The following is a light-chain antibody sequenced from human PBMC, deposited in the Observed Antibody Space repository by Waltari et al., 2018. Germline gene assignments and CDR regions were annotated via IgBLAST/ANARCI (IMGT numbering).Light chain of an antibody. V-gene: IGLV2-23*02. J-gene: IGLJ2*01. Sequence: QSALTQPASVSGSPGQSITISCTGTSSDVGSHNLVSWYHQHPGKAPKLMLYEVSKRPSGVSTRCSGSKSGNTASLTISGLQAEDEADYYCCSHAGSSTVVFGGGTKLTVL. CDR2: EVS. CDR3: CSHAGSSTVV. CDR1: SSDVGSHNL.